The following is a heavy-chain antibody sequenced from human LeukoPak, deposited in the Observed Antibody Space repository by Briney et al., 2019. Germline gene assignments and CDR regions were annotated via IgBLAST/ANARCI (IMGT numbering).Heavy chain of an antibody. V-gene: IGHV1-69*05. J-gene: IGHJ4*02. D-gene: IGHD2-15*01. CDR2: IIPIFGTA. Sequence: SVKVSCKAFGGSFSSEAISWVRQAPGQGLEWMGGIIPIFGTANYAQKFQGRVTITKDESTSTAYMEVNSLRSEDTAVYYCGRKAGDCGGGSCYSIDYWGQGTLVTVSS. CDR3: GRKAGDCGGGSCYSIDY. CDR1: GGSFSSEA.